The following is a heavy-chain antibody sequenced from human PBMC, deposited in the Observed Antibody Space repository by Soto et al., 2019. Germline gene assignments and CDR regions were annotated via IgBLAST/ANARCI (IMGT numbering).Heavy chain of an antibody. Sequence: SVKVSCKASGGTFSSYAISWVRQAPGQGLEWMGGIIPIFGTANYAQKFQGRVTITADESTSTAYMELSSLRSEDTAVYYCARAGLRFLEWLSRPYYYYYGMDVWGQGTTVTVSS. CDR1: GGTFSSYA. CDR3: ARAGLRFLEWLSRPYYYYYGMDV. D-gene: IGHD3-3*01. J-gene: IGHJ6*02. V-gene: IGHV1-69*13. CDR2: IIPIFGTA.